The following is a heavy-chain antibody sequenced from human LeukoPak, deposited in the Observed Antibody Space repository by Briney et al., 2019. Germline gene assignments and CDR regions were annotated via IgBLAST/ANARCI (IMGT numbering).Heavy chain of an antibody. CDR2: INPNSGGT. CDR3: ARSQSRAGYYFGY. CDR1: GYTFTGYY. D-gene: IGHD3-22*01. J-gene: IGHJ4*02. V-gene: IGHV1-2*02. Sequence: ASVKVSCKASGYTFTGYYMHWVRQAPGQGLEWMGWINPNSGGTNYAQKFQGRVTMTRDTSISTAYMELSRLRSDDTAVYYCARSQSRAGYYFGYWGQGTLVTVSS.